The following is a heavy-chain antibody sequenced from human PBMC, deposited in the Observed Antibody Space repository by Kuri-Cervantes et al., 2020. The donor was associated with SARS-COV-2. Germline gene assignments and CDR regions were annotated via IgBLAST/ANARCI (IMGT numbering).Heavy chain of an antibody. J-gene: IGHJ4*02. CDR2: VYYSGST. V-gene: IGHV4-39*07. CDR3: ARVGAYLGYCSSTSCYGPFDY. D-gene: IGHD2-2*01. CDR1: GGSISSQSYY. Sequence: SETLSLTCTVSGGSISSQSYYWGWIRQPPGKGLEWIGSVYYSGSTYYNPSLKGRVTISVDTSKNQFSLKLSSVTAADTAVYYCARVGAYLGYCSSTSCYGPFDYWGQGTLVTVSS.